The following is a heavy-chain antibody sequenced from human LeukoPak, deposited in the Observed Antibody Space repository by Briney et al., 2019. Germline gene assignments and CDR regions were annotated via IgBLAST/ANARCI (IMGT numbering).Heavy chain of an antibody. V-gene: IGHV1-69*13. CDR2: IIPIFGTA. Sequence: SVKVSCKASGGTFSSYAISWVRQAPGQGLEWMGGIIPIFGTANYAQKFQGRVTNTADESTSTAYMELSSLRSEDTAVYYCARAVGAVPAAISPFDYWGQGTLVTVSS. CDR1: GGTFSSYA. J-gene: IGHJ4*02. CDR3: ARAVGAVPAAISPFDY. D-gene: IGHD2-2*02.